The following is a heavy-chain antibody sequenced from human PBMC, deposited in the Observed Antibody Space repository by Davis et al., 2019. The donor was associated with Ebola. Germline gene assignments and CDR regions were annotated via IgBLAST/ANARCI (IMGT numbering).Heavy chain of an antibody. Sequence: AASVKVSCKASGGTFSSYAISWVRQAPGQGLEWMGGIIPIFGTANYAQKFQGRVTITADESTSTAYMELSSLRSEDTAVYYCARELGRAAKSAVGGDYWGQGTLVTVSS. V-gene: IGHV1-69*13. CDR2: IIPIFGTA. CDR3: ARELGRAAKSAVGGDY. J-gene: IGHJ4*02. CDR1: GGTFSSYA. D-gene: IGHD6-19*01.